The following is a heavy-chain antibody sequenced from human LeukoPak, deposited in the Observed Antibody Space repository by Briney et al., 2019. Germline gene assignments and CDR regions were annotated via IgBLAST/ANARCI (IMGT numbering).Heavy chain of an antibody. CDR3: AREGERGGSGVGFDY. Sequence: TGGSLRLSCAASGFTFSFYEMNWVRQAPGKGLEWVSYISSSGSTIYYADSVKGRFTISRDNAKNSLYLQMNSLRGEDTAVYYCAREGERGGSGVGFDYWGQGTLVTVSS. J-gene: IGHJ4*02. CDR2: ISSSGSTI. D-gene: IGHD3-16*01. CDR1: GFTFSFYE. V-gene: IGHV3-48*03.